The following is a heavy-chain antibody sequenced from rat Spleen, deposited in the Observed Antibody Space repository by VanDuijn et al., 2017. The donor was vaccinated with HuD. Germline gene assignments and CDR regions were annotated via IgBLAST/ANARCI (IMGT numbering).Heavy chain of an antibody. V-gene: IGHV5-29*01. D-gene: IGHD1-9*01. J-gene: IGHJ2*01. CDR2: ISYDVIIT. CDR3: SRGTYYRH. Sequence: EVQLVESDGGLVQPGRSLKLSCAASGFIFSDCYMAWVRQAPTKGLEWVATISYDVIITYYRDSVKGRFTISRDNAKSTLYLQMDSLRSEDTATYYCSRGTYYRHWGQGVMVTVSS. CDR1: GFIFSDCY.